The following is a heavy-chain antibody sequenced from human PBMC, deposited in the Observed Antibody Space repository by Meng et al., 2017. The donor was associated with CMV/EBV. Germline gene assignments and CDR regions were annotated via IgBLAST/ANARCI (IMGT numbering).Heavy chain of an antibody. J-gene: IGHJ6*02. CDR2: IYYSGST. D-gene: IGHD2-15*01. V-gene: IGHV4-59*01. CDR1: GGSISSYY. Sequence: GSLRLSCTASGGSISSYYWSWIRQPPGKGLEWIGYIYYSGSTNYNPSLKSRVTISVNTSKNQFSLKLSSVTAADTAVYYCARGGGICSGGSCYPLGYYGMDVWGQGTTVTVSS. CDR3: ARGGGICSGGSCYPLGYYGMDV.